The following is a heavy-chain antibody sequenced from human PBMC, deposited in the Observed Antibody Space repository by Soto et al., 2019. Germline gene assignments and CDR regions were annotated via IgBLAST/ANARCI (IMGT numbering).Heavy chain of an antibody. D-gene: IGHD6-19*01. CDR1: GGSFSGYY. CDR2: INHSGST. CDR3: ARVLAVAGTGGYNWFDP. V-gene: IGHV4-34*01. J-gene: IGHJ5*02. Sequence: PSETLSLTCAVYGGSFSGYYWSWIRQPPGKGLEWIGEINHSGSTNYNPSLKSRVTISVDTSKNQFSLKLSSVTAADTAVYYCARVLAVAGTGGYNWFDPWGQGTLVTVSS.